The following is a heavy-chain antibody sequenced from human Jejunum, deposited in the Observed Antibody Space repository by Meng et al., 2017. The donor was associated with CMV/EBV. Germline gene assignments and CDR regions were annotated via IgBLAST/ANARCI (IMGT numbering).Heavy chain of an antibody. J-gene: IGHJ4*02. D-gene: IGHD3-3*01. CDR3: ARGPPSRLRFLEWSLYYFDY. V-gene: IGHV4-34*01. Sequence: GYYWSWIRQPPGKGLEWIGEINHSGRTNYNPSLKSRVTISVDTSKNQFSLKLSSVTAADTAVYYCARGPPSRLRFLEWSLYYFDYWGQGTLVTVSS. CDR1: GYY. CDR2: INHSGRT.